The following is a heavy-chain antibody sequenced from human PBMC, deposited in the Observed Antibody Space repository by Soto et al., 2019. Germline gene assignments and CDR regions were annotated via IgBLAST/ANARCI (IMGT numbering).Heavy chain of an antibody. CDR2: ISRSGDRT. V-gene: IGHV3-64*02. CDR3: ARARCSSGQCYYFDY. CDR1: GFTFSSYN. Sequence: EVQLVESGEGLVQPGGSLRLSCAASGFTFSSYNIHWIRQAPGKGLEFVSAISRSGDRTYYADSVKGRFTITRDNSKNTVWIQMGSLRAEDMAVSYCARARCSSGQCYYFDYWGRGALVSVSS. J-gene: IGHJ4*02. D-gene: IGHD2-15*01.